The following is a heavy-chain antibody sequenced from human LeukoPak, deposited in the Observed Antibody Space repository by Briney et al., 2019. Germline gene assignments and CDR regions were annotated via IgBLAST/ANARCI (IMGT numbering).Heavy chain of an antibody. D-gene: IGHD6-13*01. Sequence: SETLSLTCAVYGGSFSGYYWSWIRQPPGKGLEWIGEINHSGSTNYNPSLKSRVTISVDTSKNQFSLKLSSVTAADTAVYYCARVPPIAAAGTDPDYWGQGTLVTVSS. CDR2: INHSGST. V-gene: IGHV4-34*01. CDR3: ARVPPIAAAGTDPDY. J-gene: IGHJ4*02. CDR1: GGSFSGYY.